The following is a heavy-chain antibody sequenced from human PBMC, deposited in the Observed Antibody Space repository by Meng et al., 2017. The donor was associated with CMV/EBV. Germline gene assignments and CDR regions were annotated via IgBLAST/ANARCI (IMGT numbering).Heavy chain of an antibody. CDR3: ARDGCSSTSCYGWFDP. CDR1: GFTFSNAW. Sequence: GESLKISCAASGFTFSNAWMSWVRQAPGKGLEWVSVIYSGGSTYYADSVKGRFTISRDNSKNTLYLQMNSLRAEDTAVYYCARDGCSSTSCYGWFDPWGQGTLVTVSS. V-gene: IGHV3-53*01. J-gene: IGHJ5*02. CDR2: IYSGGST. D-gene: IGHD2-2*01.